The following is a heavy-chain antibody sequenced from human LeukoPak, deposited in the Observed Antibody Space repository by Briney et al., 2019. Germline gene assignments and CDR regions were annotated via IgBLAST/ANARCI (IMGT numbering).Heavy chain of an antibody. CDR2: INDSGST. V-gene: IGHV4-34*01. CDR1: GGSFSGYY. J-gene: IGHJ6*02. CDR3: ARLRVSVTTFVYYFYGMDV. D-gene: IGHD4-17*01. Sequence: SETLSLTCAVYGGSFSGYYWSWIRQPPGKGLEWIGEINDSGSTNYNPSLKSRVTISVDTSKNQFSLKLSSVTAADTAVYYCARLRVSVTTFVYYFYGMDVWGQGTTVTVSS.